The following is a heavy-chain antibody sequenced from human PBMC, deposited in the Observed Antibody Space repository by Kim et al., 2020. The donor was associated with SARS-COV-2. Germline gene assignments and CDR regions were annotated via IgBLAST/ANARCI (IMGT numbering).Heavy chain of an antibody. CDR3: TGEPDYSKGASFDY. Sequence: AYSVKGRSTISTDTSKNMMYLQMNSLRAENTAVYYCTGEPDYSKGASFDYWGQGTLVTVSS. V-gene: IGHV3-74*01. D-gene: IGHD4-4*01. J-gene: IGHJ4*02.